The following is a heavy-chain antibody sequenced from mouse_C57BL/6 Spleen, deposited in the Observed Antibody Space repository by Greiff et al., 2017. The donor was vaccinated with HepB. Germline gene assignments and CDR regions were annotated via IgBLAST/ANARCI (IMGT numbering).Heavy chain of an antibody. D-gene: IGHD1-1*02. V-gene: IGHV1-52*01. Sequence: VQLQQPGAELVRPGSSVKLSCKASGYTFTSYWMHWVKQRPIQGLEWIDNIDPSDSDTHYNQKFKDKATLTVDKSSSTAYMQLSSLTSEDSAVYYCARRGTLGGNRAGFADWGQGTLVTVAT. J-gene: IGHJ3*01. CDR2: IDPSDSDT. CDR3: ARRGTLGGNRAGFAD. CDR1: GYTFTSYW.